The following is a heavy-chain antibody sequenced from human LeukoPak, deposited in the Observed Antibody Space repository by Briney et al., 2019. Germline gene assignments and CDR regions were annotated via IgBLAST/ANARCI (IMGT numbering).Heavy chain of an antibody. D-gene: IGHD3-22*01. CDR2: IYYSGST. J-gene: IGHJ5*02. CDR3: ARQVSYYYDSSGLNWFDP. CDR1: GGSISSYY. Sequence: SETLSLTCTVSGGSISSYYWSWIRQPPGKGLEWIGYIYYSGSTNYNPSLKSRVTISVDTSKSQFSLKLLSVPAADTAVYYCARQVSYYYDSSGLNWFDPWGQGTLVTVSS. V-gene: IGHV4-59*01.